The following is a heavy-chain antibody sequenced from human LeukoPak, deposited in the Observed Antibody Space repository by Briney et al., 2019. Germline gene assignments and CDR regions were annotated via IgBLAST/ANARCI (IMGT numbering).Heavy chain of an antibody. V-gene: IGHV1-46*01. Sequence: ASVKVSCKASGYTFTYYYMHWVRQAPGQGLEWMGIINPSGGSPTYAQKFQGRVTMTSDTSTRTVYMELSSLRPEDTAVYYCARRSGGDSRYFDNWGQGTLVTVSS. D-gene: IGHD2-21*01. CDR2: INPSGGSP. J-gene: IGHJ4*02. CDR1: GYTFTYYY. CDR3: ARRSGGDSRYFDN.